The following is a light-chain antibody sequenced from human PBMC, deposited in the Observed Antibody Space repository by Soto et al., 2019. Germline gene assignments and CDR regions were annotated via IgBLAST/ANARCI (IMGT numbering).Light chain of an antibody. Sequence: EIVLTQSPATLSLSPGERAILSCRASQSVSTFLAWFQQKPGQPPGLLIYNASNRTTGIPARFSGSGSGTDFTLTISSPEPEDFAVYYCQQRGDWTPITFGQGTRLEIK. CDR3: QQRGDWTPIT. J-gene: IGKJ5*01. CDR1: QSVSTF. V-gene: IGKV3-11*01. CDR2: NAS.